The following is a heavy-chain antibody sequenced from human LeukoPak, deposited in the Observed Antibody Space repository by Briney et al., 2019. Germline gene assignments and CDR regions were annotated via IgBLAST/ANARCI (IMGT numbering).Heavy chain of an antibody. CDR3: AREEGVYGTSGINN. V-gene: IGHV3-33*01. D-gene: IGHD4-23*01. CDR1: GFTFSTYG. CDR2: IWYNGNT. J-gene: IGHJ4*02. Sequence: GRSLRLSCAASGFTFSTYGMHWVRQAPGKGLEWVSDIWYNGNTYYADSVKGRFTISRDNSKSTLYLQMNSLRAEDTAVYYCAREEGVYGTSGINNWGQGTLVIVSS.